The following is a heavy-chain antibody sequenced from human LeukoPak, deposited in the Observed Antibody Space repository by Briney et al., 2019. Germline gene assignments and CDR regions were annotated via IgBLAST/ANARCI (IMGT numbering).Heavy chain of an antibody. D-gene: IGHD3-3*01. CDR3: ARDDFWSGYSNWFDP. V-gene: IGHV3-48*01. J-gene: IGHJ5*02. CDR2: ISSSGSTI. CDR1: GFIFSTYS. Sequence: GGSLRLSCAASGFIFSTYSMNWVRQAPGKGLEWVSYISSSGSTIYSADSVKGRFTISRDNAKNSLYLQMSTLRAEDTAVYYCARDDFWSGYSNWFDPWGQGTLVTVSS.